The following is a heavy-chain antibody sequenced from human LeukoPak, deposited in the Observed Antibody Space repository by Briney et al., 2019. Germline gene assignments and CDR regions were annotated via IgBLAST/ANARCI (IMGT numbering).Heavy chain of an antibody. J-gene: IGHJ4*02. CDR1: GFTFSSYA. V-gene: IGHV3-23*01. D-gene: IGHD3-10*01. CDR3: VTAGHPWFRGVIHDH. CDR2: ISGSGGST. Sequence: PGGSLRLSCAASGFTFSSYAMSWVRQAPGKGLEWVSAISGSGGSTYYADSVKGRFTISRDNAKNSPYLQMNSLRAEDTAVYYCVTAGHPWFRGVIHDHWGQGTLVTVSS.